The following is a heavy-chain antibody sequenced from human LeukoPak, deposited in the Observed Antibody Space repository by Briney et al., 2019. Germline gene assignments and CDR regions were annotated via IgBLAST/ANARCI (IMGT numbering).Heavy chain of an antibody. V-gene: IGHV4-39*07. CDR1: GGSISSSSYY. Sequence: SETLSLTCTVSGGSISSSSYYWGWVRQPPGKGLEWIGTIYYSGSTYYNPSLKSRVTISVDTSKNQFSLKLNSVTAADTAVYYCARGLDWVYWFDPWGQGTLVTVSS. D-gene: IGHD2-8*01. CDR3: ARGLDWVYWFDP. CDR2: IYYSGST. J-gene: IGHJ5*02.